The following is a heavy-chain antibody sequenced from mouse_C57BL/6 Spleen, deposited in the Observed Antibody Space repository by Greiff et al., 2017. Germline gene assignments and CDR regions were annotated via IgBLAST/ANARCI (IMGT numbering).Heavy chain of an antibody. CDR1: GYTFTSYW. J-gene: IGHJ2*01. CDR2: IDPSDSYT. D-gene: IGHD1-1*01. CDR3: ARGIYYYGSFDY. V-gene: IGHV1-50*01. Sequence: QVQLQQPGAELVKPGASVKLSCKASGYTFTSYWMQWVKQRPGQGLEWIGEIDPSDSYTNYNQKFKGKATLTVDTSSSTAYMQLSSLTSEDSAVYYCARGIYYYGSFDYWGQHHSHSLL.